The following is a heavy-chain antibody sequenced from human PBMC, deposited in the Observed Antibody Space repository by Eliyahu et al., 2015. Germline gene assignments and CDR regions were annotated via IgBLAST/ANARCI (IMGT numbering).Heavy chain of an antibody. CDR3: ARPAGYSYDF. D-gene: IGHD5-18*01. Sequence: EVQLVQSGAEVKKPGESLRXXXXGSGYSFTSYWISWVXQMPGKGLEWMGRIDPSDSYTNYSPSFQGHVTISADKSISTAYLQWSSLKASDTAMYYCARPAGYSYDFWGQGTLVTVSS. V-gene: IGHV5-10-1*03. CDR2: IDPSDSYT. J-gene: IGHJ4*02. CDR1: GYSFTSYW.